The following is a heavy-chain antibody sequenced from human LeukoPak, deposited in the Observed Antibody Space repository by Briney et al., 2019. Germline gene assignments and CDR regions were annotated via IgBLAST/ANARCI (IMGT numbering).Heavy chain of an antibody. CDR1: GASVTSDH. V-gene: IGHV4-59*08. D-gene: IGHD3-10*01. Sequence: PSETLSLTCTVSGASVTSDHWSWLRQTPEKGLEWIAYIHYSGYINYNPSLRGRSTISLDTSKNQMSLRLNSVTAADTAVYYCARSYGSGTQSWYFDLWGRGTLVTVSS. CDR2: IHYSGYI. CDR3: ARSYGSGTQSWYFDL. J-gene: IGHJ2*01.